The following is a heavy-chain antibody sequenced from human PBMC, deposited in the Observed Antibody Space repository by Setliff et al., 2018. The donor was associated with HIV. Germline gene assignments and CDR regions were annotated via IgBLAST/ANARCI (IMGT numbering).Heavy chain of an antibody. CDR2: ISGYNGYT. Sequence: ASVKVSCKASGYTFTSYGISWVRQAPGQGLEWMGWISGYNGYTNYAQNLQGRVTMTTDTSISTAYMELSSLRSEDTAVYYCARDYWKVPDHWGQGTLVTVSS. D-gene: IGHD1-1*01. J-gene: IGHJ4*02. V-gene: IGHV1-18*01. CDR1: GYTFTSYG. CDR3: ARDYWKVPDH.